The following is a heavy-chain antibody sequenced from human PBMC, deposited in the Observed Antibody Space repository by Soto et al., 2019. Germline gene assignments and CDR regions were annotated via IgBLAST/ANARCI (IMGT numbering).Heavy chain of an antibody. CDR3: ARLGLRRLDY. D-gene: IGHD3-16*01. V-gene: IGHV4-39*01. CDR2: IYFSGST. Sequence: ETLSLTCTVSGGSTSSTAYYWGWIRQPPGKGLEWIGSIYFSGSTYYNPSLESRVTMSVDTSKNQFSLKLSSVTAADTAVYYCARLGLRRLDYWGRGTLVTVSS. CDR1: GGSTSSTAYY. J-gene: IGHJ4*02.